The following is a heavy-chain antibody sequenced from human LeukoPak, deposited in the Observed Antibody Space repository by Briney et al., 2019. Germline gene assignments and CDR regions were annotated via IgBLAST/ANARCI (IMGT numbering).Heavy chain of an antibody. D-gene: IGHD2-8*01. CDR1: GGTFSSYA. CDR3: ARDPPYCTNGVCYGPPGVWFDP. J-gene: IGHJ5*02. V-gene: IGHV1-69*13. CDR2: IIPISGTA. Sequence: ASVKVSCKASGGTFSSYAISWVRQAPGQGLEWMGGIIPISGTANYAQKFQGRVTITADESTSTAYMELSSLRSEDTAVYYCARDPPYCTNGVCYGPPGVWFDPWGQGTLVTVSS.